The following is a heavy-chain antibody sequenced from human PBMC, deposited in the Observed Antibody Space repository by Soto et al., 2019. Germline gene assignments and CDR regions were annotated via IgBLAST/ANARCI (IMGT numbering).Heavy chain of an antibody. CDR1: GFTFSTYA. J-gene: IGHJ3*02. CDR2: LTPSGGET. CDR3: AHPRGYGVFDAYDI. V-gene: IGHV3-23*01. D-gene: IGHD4-17*01. Sequence: EAQLLESGGGLVQPGGSLRLSCEASGFTFSTYAMSWVRQAPGKGLEWVSALTPSGGETFYADSVKGRFTISRDNSMNAVYLQMDSLRIEDTAVYYCAHPRGYGVFDAYDIWGQGTMVTVSS.